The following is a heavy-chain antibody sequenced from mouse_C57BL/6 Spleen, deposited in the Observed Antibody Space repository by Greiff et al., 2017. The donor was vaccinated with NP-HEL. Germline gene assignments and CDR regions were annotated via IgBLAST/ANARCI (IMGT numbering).Heavy chain of an antibody. CDR1: GYTFTSYW. V-gene: IGHV1-55*01. J-gene: IGHJ2*01. D-gene: IGHD1-1*02. CDR3: AKGGYDYFDY. CDR2: IYPGGGYT. Sequence: QVQLKQPGAELVKPGASVKMSCKASGYTFTSYWMNWVKQRPGQGLEWIGEIYPGGGYTNYNEKFKGKSTLTVDTSSSTAYMQLSSLTSEDSAVYYCAKGGYDYFDYWGQGTTVTVSS.